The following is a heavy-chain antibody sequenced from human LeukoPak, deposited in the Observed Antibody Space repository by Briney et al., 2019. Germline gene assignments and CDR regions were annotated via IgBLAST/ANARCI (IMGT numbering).Heavy chain of an antibody. CDR3: ARRARQWLRTYYYYYMDV. CDR2: INHSGST. V-gene: IGHV4-34*01. CDR1: GGSFSGYY. Sequence: SETLSLTCAVYGGSFSGYYWSWIRQPPGKGLEWIGEINHSGSTNYNPSLKSRVTISVDTSKNQFSLKLSSVTAADTAVYYCARRARQWLRTYYYYYMDVWGKGTTVTISS. D-gene: IGHD5-12*01. J-gene: IGHJ6*03.